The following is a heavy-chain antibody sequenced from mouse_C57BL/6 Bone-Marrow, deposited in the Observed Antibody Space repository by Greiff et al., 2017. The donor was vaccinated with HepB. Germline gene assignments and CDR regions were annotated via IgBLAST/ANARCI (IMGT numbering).Heavy chain of an antibody. CDR3: ARQPIYYGNYGDYAMDY. J-gene: IGHJ4*01. CDR2: ISNGGGST. Sequence: EVQLVESGGGLVQPGGSLKLSCAASGFTFSDYYMYWVRQTPEKRLEWVAYISNGGGSTYYPDTVKGRFTISRDNAKNTLYLQMSSLKSEDTAMYYCARQPIYYGNYGDYAMDYWGQGTSVTVAS. CDR1: GFTFSDYY. D-gene: IGHD2-1*01. V-gene: IGHV5-12*01.